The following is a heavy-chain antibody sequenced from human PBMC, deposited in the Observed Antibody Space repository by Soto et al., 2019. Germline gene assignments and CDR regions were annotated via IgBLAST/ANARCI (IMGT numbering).Heavy chain of an antibody. J-gene: IGHJ4*02. D-gene: IGHD1-26*01. V-gene: IGHV3-7*01. CDR2: IKQDGSEK. Sequence: EVQLVESGGGLVQPGGSLRLSCAASGFTFSSYWMSWVRQAPGKGLEWVANIKQDGSEKYYVDSVKGRFTISRDNAKNSLYLQMNSLRAEDTAVYYCAREGLGELLLGDYFVYWGQGTLVTVSS. CDR1: GFTFSSYW. CDR3: AREGLGELLLGDYFVY.